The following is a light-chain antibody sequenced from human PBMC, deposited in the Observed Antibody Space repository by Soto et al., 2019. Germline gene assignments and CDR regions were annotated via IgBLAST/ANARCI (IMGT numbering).Light chain of an antibody. Sequence: VLTQTKSTLSLSPVERATLSCRASQSVGSSYLAWYQQTPGQAPRLLIYGASSRATGIPDRFSGSGSGTDFTLTISRLEPEDFAVYYCPHYGIPPFPSGQGRRPAVK. CDR2: GAS. V-gene: IGKV3-20*01. CDR1: QSVGSSY. CDR3: PHYGIPPFP. J-gene: IGKJ5*01.